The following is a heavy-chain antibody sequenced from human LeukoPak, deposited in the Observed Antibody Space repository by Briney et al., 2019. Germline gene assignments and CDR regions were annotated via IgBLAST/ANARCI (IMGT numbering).Heavy chain of an antibody. D-gene: IGHD6-6*01. CDR1: GFTFRSYG. CDR2: ISYDGSNK. V-gene: IGHV3-30*18. J-gene: IGHJ4*02. CDR3: AKDTEYRSSSIRFGHFDY. Sequence: PGRSLRLSCAASGFTFRSYGMHWVRQAPGKGLEWVAVISYDGSNKYYADSVKGRFTISRHNSKNTLYLQMNSLRAEDTAVYYCAKDTEYRSSSIRFGHFDYWGQGTLVTVSS.